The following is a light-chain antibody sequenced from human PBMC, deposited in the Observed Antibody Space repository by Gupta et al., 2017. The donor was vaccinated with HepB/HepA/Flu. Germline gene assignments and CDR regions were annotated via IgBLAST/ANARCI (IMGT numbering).Light chain of an antibody. CDR1: QSVSDH. Sequence: MVMTQSPATLSVSPGDRATLSCRASQSVSDHLAWYQQKPGQTPRLLIYDASIRATGVPAKFSGNGSGTEFTLTISSLQSEDFAVYFCQQYNEWPLSVGPGTKVHIK. J-gene: IGKJ3*01. CDR2: DAS. V-gene: IGKV3-15*01. CDR3: QQYNEWPLS.